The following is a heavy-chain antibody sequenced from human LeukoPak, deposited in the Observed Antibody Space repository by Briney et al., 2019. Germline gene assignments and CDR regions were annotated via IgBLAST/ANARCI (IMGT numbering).Heavy chain of an antibody. CDR1: GFTFSSYA. CDR2: ISYDGSNK. Sequence: GRSLRLSCAASGFTFSSYAMHWVRQAPGKGLEWVAVISYDGSNKYYADSVKGRFTISRDNSKNTLYLQMNSLRAEDTAVYYCARDPHWNDRYYYYMDVWGKGTTVTVSS. J-gene: IGHJ6*03. V-gene: IGHV3-30*01. CDR3: ARDPHWNDRYYYYMDV. D-gene: IGHD1-1*01.